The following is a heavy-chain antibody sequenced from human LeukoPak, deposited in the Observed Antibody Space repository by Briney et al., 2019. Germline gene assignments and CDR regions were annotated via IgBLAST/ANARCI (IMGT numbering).Heavy chain of an antibody. CDR3: AKDSYGGSGSYYLYSFDM. Sequence: GGSLRLSCAASGFTFSSYAMSWVRQAPGKGLEWVSAISGSGGSTYYADSVKGRFTISRDNAKNSLHLQVSSLRVEDTALYYCAKDSYGGSGSYYLYSFDMWGQGTMVTVSS. D-gene: IGHD3-10*01. J-gene: IGHJ3*02. V-gene: IGHV3-23*01. CDR1: GFTFSSYA. CDR2: ISGSGGST.